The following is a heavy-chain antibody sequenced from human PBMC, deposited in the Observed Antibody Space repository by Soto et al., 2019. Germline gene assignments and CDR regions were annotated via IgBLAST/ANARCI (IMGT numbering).Heavy chain of an antibody. V-gene: IGHV5-51*01. CDR3: ASPLSPDSSGYLT. CDR1: GYSFTSYW. J-gene: IGHJ5*02. Sequence: GESLKISCKGSGYSFTSYWIGWVRQMPGKGLEWMGITYPGDSDTRYSPSFQGQVTISADKSISTAYLQWSSLKASDTAMYYCASPLSPDSSGYLTWGQGTLVTVSS. D-gene: IGHD3-22*01. CDR2: TYPGDSDT.